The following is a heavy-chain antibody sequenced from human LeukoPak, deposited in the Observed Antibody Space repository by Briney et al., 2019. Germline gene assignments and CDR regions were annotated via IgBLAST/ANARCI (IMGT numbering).Heavy chain of an antibody. CDR3: AKDISCTGGGVCPKVYDY. Sequence: SVKVSCKASGGTFSSYTISWVRQAPGQGLEWMGRIIPILGIANYAQKFQGRVTITADKSTSTAYMELSSLRSEDTAVYYCAKDISCTGGGVCPKVYDYWGQGTLVTVSS. D-gene: IGHD2-8*02. J-gene: IGHJ4*02. CDR1: GGTFSSYT. V-gene: IGHV1-69*04. CDR2: IIPILGIA.